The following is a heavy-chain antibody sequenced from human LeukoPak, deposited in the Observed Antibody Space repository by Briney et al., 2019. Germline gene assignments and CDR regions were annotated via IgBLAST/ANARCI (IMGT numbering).Heavy chain of an antibody. D-gene: IGHD3-10*02. Sequence: QPGGSLRLSCAASGFTFSSYWMSWVRQAPGKGLEWVANIKQDGSEKYYVDSVRGRFTISRDNAKNSLYLQMNSLRAEDTAVYYCAELGITMIGGVWGKGTTVTISS. CDR2: IKQDGSEK. CDR1: GFTFSSYW. J-gene: IGHJ6*04. CDR3: AELGITMIGGV. V-gene: IGHV3-7*01.